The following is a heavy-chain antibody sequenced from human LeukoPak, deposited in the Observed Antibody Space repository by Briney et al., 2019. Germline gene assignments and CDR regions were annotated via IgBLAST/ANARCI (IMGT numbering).Heavy chain of an antibody. D-gene: IGHD6-13*01. Sequence: PGGSLRLSCAASGFTVSSNYMSWVRQAPGKGLEWVSVIYSGGSTYYADSVKGRFTISRDNSKNTLYLQMNSLRAEDTAVYYCARFGVGIAAASILRVGDYYYYYYMDVWGKGTTVTVSS. CDR1: GFTVSSNY. CDR2: IYSGGST. J-gene: IGHJ6*03. V-gene: IGHV3-53*01. CDR3: ARFGVGIAAASILRVGDYYYYYYMDV.